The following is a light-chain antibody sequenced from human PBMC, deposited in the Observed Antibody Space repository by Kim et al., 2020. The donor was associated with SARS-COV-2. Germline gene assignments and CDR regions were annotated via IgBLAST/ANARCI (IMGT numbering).Light chain of an antibody. CDR1: SSDVGGYKY. Sequence: QSALTQPASVSGSPGQSITISCTGTSSDVGGYKYVSWYQQHPGKAPKLMIYEVSNRPSGVSNRFSGSKSGNTASLTISGLQAEDEADYYCSSYTRSSTVVFGGGTKVTVL. J-gene: IGLJ2*01. CDR3: SSYTRSSTVV. CDR2: EVS. V-gene: IGLV2-14*01.